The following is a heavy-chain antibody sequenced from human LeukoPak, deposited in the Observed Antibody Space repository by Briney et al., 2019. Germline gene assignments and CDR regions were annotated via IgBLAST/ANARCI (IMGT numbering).Heavy chain of an antibody. Sequence: GGSLRLSCAASGFTFTAYAMSWFRQTPEKGLEWVANIHDDGIVTHYVDSVKGRFTISRDNAKNSLYLQMNSLRVEDTAVYYCAKLAKYFYGSETYYFFEHWGQGTPVTASS. CDR1: GFTFTAYA. CDR3: AKLAKYFYGSETYYFFEH. CDR2: IHDDGIVT. D-gene: IGHD3-10*01. J-gene: IGHJ4*02. V-gene: IGHV3-7*01.